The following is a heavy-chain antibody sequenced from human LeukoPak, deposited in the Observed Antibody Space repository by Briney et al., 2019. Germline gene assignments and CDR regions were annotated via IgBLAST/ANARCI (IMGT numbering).Heavy chain of an antibody. D-gene: IGHD6-13*01. J-gene: IGHJ5*02. Sequence: ASVKVSCKASGYTFTSYYMHWVRQAPGQGLEWMGIINPSGGSTSYAQKFQGRVTMTRDTSTSTAYMELSSLRSEDTAVYYCARGIAAAGPESWFDPWGQGTLVTVSS. CDR3: ARGIAAAGPESWFDP. CDR2: INPSGGST. CDR1: GYTFTSYY. V-gene: IGHV1-46*01.